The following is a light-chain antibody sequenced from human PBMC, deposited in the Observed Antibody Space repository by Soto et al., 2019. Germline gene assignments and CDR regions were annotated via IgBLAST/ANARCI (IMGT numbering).Light chain of an antibody. Sequence: QSVLTQPASVSGSPGQSITISCTGTSSDVGGYDYVSWYQHHPGKAPKLMIYEVNNRPSGVSNRFSGSKSGNTASLTISGLQAEDEDDYFCSSYTRTNTRVFGGGTKVTVL. CDR1: SSDVGGYDY. J-gene: IGLJ3*02. CDR2: EVN. V-gene: IGLV2-14*01. CDR3: SSYTRTNTRV.